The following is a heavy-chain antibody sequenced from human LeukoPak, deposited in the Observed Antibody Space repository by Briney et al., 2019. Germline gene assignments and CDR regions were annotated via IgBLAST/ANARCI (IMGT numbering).Heavy chain of an antibody. Sequence: PGGSLRLSCAASGFTFSSYSMNWVRQAPGKGLEWVSYISSSSSTIYYADSVKGRFTISRDNAKNSLYLQMSSLRAEDTAVYYCAREPYYYGMDVWGQGITVTVSS. V-gene: IGHV3-48*01. CDR2: ISSSSSTI. J-gene: IGHJ6*02. CDR3: AREPYYYGMDV. CDR1: GFTFSSYS.